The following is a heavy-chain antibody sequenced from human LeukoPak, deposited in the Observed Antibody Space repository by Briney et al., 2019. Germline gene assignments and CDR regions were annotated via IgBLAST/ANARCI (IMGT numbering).Heavy chain of an antibody. CDR2: IVVGSGNT. CDR3: AAATFTVTTRYFDY. CDR1: GFTFTSSA. D-gene: IGHD4-17*01. J-gene: IGHJ4*02. V-gene: IGHV1-58*02. Sequence: GTSVKVSCKASGFTFTSSAMQWVRQAGGQRLEWIGWIVVGSGNTNYAQKFQERVTITRDMSTSTAYMELSSLRSEDTAVYYCAAATFTVTTRYFDYWGQGTLVTVSS.